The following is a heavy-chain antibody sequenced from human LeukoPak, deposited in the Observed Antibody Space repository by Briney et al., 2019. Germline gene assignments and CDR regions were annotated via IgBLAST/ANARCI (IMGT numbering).Heavy chain of an antibody. CDR2: ISVRAATI. CDR1: GFDLGHYE. Sequence: GGSLRLSCAASGFDLGHYEVNWVRHAPGKGLEWIAHISVRAATIYYGDSVEGRFTISRDDAKNSLFLQMNSLRVEDTAIYYCAKGFPHHYETSHGMDPWGQGTTVTVS. J-gene: IGHJ6*01. V-gene: IGHV3-48*03. D-gene: IGHD3-22*01. CDR3: AKGFPHHYETSHGMDP.